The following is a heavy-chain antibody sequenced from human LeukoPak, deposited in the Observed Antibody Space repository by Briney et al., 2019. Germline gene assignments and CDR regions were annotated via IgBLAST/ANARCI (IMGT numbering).Heavy chain of an antibody. V-gene: IGHV3-66*01. CDR3: ARDLRYFDWLLSHYYYYYGMDV. D-gene: IGHD3-9*01. J-gene: IGHJ6*02. CDR1: GSTVSSNY. CDR2: IYSGGST. Sequence: GGSLRLSCAASGSTVSSNYMSWVRQAPGKGLEWVSVIYSGGSTYYADSVKGRFTISRDNSKNTLYLQMNSLRAEDTAVYYCARDLRYFDWLLSHYYYYYGMDVWGQGTTVTVSS.